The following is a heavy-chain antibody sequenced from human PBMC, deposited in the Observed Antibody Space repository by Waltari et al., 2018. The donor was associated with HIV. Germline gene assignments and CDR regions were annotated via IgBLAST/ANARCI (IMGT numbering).Heavy chain of an antibody. CDR3: GREGDYYDSSPFDY. CDR1: GFTFNPYA. D-gene: IGHD3-22*01. Sequence: QVQLVESGGGVVQPGRSLRLSCAASGFTFNPYAMHWVRQAPGKGVVGVAVISWDGSNKHYSDSVKGLCTISRDNSRNSLYLQMSSLRAEDTAVYYCGREGDYYDSSPFDYWGQGTLVTVSS. CDR2: ISWDGSNK. J-gene: IGHJ4*02. V-gene: IGHV3-30-3*01.